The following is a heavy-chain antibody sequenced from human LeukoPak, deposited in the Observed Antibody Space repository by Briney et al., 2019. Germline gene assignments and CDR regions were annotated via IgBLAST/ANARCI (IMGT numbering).Heavy chain of an antibody. CDR3: ARVNGRWFGELLTGGGMDV. CDR1: GYTFTSYG. D-gene: IGHD3-10*01. J-gene: IGHJ6*02. Sequence: ASVKVSCKASGYTFTSYGISWVRQAPGQGLEWMGWISAYNGNTNYAQKLQGRVTMTTDTSTSTAYMELRSLRSDDTAVYYCARVNGRWFGELLTGGGMDVWGQGTTVTVSS. CDR2: ISAYNGNT. V-gene: IGHV1-18*01.